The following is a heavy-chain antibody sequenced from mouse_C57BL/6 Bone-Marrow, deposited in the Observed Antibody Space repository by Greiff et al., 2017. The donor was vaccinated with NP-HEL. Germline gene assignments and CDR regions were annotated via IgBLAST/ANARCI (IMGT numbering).Heavy chain of an antibody. CDR3: ARRGGSYYFDY. D-gene: IGHD3-1*01. J-gene: IGHJ2*01. V-gene: IGHV2-2*01. CDR1: GFSLTSYG. CDR2: ICSGGST. Sequence: QVQLKESGPGLVQPSQSLSITCTVSGFSLTSYGVHWVRQSPGKGLEWLGVICSGGSTDYNAAFISRLSNSKDNSKSHVFFIMNRLQADDTAIYYCARRGGSYYFDYWGQGTTLTVSS.